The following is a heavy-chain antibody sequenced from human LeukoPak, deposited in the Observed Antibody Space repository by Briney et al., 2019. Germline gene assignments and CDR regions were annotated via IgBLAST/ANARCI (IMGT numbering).Heavy chain of an antibody. CDR3: AAYYDFWSGYSNYYGMDA. D-gene: IGHD3-3*01. J-gene: IGHJ6*02. V-gene: IGHV3-11*01. CDR1: GFTFSDYY. CDR2: ISSSGSTI. Sequence: GGSLRLSCAASGFTFSDYYMSWIRQAPGKGLEWVSYISSSGSTIYYADSVKGRFTISRDNAKNSLYLQMNSLRAEDTAVYYCAAYYDFWSGYSNYYGMDAWGQGTTVTVSS.